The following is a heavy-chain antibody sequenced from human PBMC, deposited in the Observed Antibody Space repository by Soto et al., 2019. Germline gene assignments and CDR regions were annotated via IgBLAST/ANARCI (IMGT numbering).Heavy chain of an antibody. CDR3: ARRYYGSGSYYNDY. J-gene: IGHJ4*02. V-gene: IGHV1-69*13. D-gene: IGHD3-10*01. CDR1: GCAFSSDA. CDR2: IIPIFGTA. Sequence: SVKVYCKTSGCAFSSDAISWGRQAPGQGLEWMGGIIPIFGTANYAQKFQGRVTITADESTSTAYMELSSLRSEDTAVYYCARRYYGSGSYYNDYWGQGTPVTVSS.